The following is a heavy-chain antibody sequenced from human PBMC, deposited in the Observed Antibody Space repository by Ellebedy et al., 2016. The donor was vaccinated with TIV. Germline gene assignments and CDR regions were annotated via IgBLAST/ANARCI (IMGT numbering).Heavy chain of an antibody. J-gene: IGHJ4*02. D-gene: IGHD3-16*01. CDR1: GGSISSGGYS. Sequence: GSLRLSXAVSGGSISSGGYSWSWIRQPPGKGLEWIGEINHSGSTNYNPSLKSRVTISVDTSKNQFSLKLSSVTAADTAVYYCARGWGFLDYWGQGTLVTVSS. CDR2: INHSGST. V-gene: IGHV4-34*01. CDR3: ARGWGFLDY.